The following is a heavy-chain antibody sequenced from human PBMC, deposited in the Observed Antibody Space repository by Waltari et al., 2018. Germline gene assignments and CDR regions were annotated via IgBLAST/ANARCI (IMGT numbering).Heavy chain of an antibody. CDR1: GYTFTGRN. Sequence: QVQLVQSGAEVKEPGASVKVSCEASGYTFTGRNMHWVQQAPGQGLEWMGYSSPNSGATNCAQKFQGRLTMTRDTSISTAYMQWSSLKASDTAMYYCARTNTYYDVLTGYYNFWGQGTLVTVSS. D-gene: IGHD3-9*01. CDR3: ARTNTYYDVLTGYYNF. V-gene: IGHV1-2*02. J-gene: IGHJ4*02. CDR2: SSPNSGAT.